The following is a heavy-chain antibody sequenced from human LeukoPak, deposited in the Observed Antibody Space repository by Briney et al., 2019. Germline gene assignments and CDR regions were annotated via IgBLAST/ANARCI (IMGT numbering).Heavy chain of an antibody. D-gene: IGHD3-22*01. J-gene: IGHJ4*02. CDR3: ARDSSGYYYDY. CDR1: GYTFTDYY. Sequence: GASVKVSCKASGYTFTDYYMNWVRQAPGQGLEWMGWINPNGGGTNYAQKFQGRVTMTRDTSISTVYMELSRLRSDDTAVYYCARDSSGYYYDYWGQGTLVTVSS. CDR2: INPNGGGT. V-gene: IGHV1-2*02.